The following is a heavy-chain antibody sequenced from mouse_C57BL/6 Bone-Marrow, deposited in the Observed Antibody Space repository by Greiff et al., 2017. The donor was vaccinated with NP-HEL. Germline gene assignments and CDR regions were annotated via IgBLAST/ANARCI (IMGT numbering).Heavy chain of an antibody. V-gene: IGHV1-82*01. D-gene: IGHD1-1*01. CDR2: IYPGDGDT. J-gene: IGHJ1*03. Sequence: QVQLQQSGPELVKPGASVKISCKASGYAFSSSWMNWVKQRPGKGLEWIGRIYPGDGDTNYNGKFKGKATLTADKSSSTAYMQLSSLTSEDSAVYYCASRDYGSRRGNFDVWGTGTTVTVSS. CDR1: GYAFSSSW. CDR3: ASRDYGSRRGNFDV.